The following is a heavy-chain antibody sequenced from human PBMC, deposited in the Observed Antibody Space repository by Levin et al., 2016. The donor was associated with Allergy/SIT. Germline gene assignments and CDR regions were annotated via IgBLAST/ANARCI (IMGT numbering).Heavy chain of an antibody. Sequence: ASVKVSCKASGYTFTGYYMHWVRQAPGQGLEWMGWINPNSGGTNYAQKFQGRVTMTRDTSISTAYMELSRLRSDDTAVYYCARDRTVEMATISHYYYGMDVWGQGTTVTVSS. D-gene: IGHD5-24*01. CDR2: INPNSGGT. CDR1: GYTFTGYY. V-gene: IGHV1-2*02. CDR3: ARDRTVEMATISHYYYGMDV. J-gene: IGHJ6*02.